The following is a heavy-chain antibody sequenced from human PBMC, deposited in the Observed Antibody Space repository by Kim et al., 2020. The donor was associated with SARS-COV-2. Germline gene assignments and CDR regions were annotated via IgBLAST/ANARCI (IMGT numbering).Heavy chain of an antibody. V-gene: IGHV1-69*01. Sequence: QKFQGRVTITADESTSTAYMELSSLRSEDTAVYYCARDGDYYDSSGYLGYWGQGTLVTVSS. J-gene: IGHJ4*02. D-gene: IGHD3-22*01. CDR3: ARDGDYYDSSGYLGY.